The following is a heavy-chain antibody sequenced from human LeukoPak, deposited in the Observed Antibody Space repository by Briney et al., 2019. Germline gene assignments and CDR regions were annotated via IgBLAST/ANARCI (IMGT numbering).Heavy chain of an antibody. CDR2: IHHRGTT. J-gene: IGHJ4*02. D-gene: IGHD3-3*01. V-gene: IGHV4-38-2*01. CDR3: ARVFRFGVVTPYFDY. Sequence: SETLSLTCAVSGYSVSSDCYWGWIRQSPGTGLQWIASIHHRGTTHYNPSLRSRFTISLDTSKKQFSLKVNFVTAADTAVYYCARVFRFGVVTPYFDYWRQGTLVTVSS. CDR1: GYSVSSDCY.